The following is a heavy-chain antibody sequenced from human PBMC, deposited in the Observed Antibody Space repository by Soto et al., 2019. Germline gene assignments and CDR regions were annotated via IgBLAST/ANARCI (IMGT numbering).Heavy chain of an antibody. CDR1: GGSISSYY. V-gene: IGHV4-59*12. CDR3: ARDKITGLFDY. Sequence: SETLSLTCTVFGGSISSYYWSWIRQPPGKGLEWIGYINYSGSTNYNPSLKSRVTISVDTSKNQFSLKLTSVTAADTAVYYCARDKITGLFDYWGQGTLVTVSS. J-gene: IGHJ4*02. D-gene: IGHD2-8*02. CDR2: INYSGST.